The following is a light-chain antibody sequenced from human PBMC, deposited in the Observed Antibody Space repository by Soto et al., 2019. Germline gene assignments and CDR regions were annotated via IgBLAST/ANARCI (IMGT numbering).Light chain of an antibody. CDR1: SSDVGGYNY. Sequence: QSALTQPASVSGSPGQSITISCTGTSSDVGGYNYVSWYQQHPGKAPKLMIYDVNNRPSGVSNRSSGSKSDNTASLTISGLQAEDEADYYCCSYTSSNTVLFGGRTKLTVL. CDR3: CSYTSSNTVL. V-gene: IGLV2-14*01. J-gene: IGLJ2*01. CDR2: DVN.